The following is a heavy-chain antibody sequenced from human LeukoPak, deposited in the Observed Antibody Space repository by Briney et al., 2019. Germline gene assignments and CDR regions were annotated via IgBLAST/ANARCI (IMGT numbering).Heavy chain of an antibody. V-gene: IGHV3-23*01. CDR2: ISGSGGST. J-gene: IGHJ4*02. D-gene: IGHD3-10*01. Sequence: PGGSLRLSCAASGFTFSSYGMSWVRQAPGKGLEWVSAISGSGGSTYYADSVKGRFTISRDNSKNTLYLQMNSLRAEDTAVYYCAKDWYLWFGDSPGRGFDYWGQGTLVTVSS. CDR1: GFTFSSYG. CDR3: AKDWYLWFGDSPGRGFDY.